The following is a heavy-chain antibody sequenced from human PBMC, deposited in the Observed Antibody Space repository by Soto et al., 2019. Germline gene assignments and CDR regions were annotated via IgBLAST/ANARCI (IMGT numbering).Heavy chain of an antibody. J-gene: IGHJ6*02. Sequence: QVQLVQSGAEVKKPGSSVKVSCKASGGTFSSYAISWVRQAPGQGLEWMGGIIPIFGTANYAQKFQGRVTTTADESASTAYMELSSLRSEDTAVYYCARSFPAGIVGGGYYYYGMDVWGQGTTVTVSS. V-gene: IGHV1-69*01. CDR3: ARSFPAGIVGGGYYYYGMDV. D-gene: IGHD1-26*01. CDR2: IIPIFGTA. CDR1: GGTFSSYA.